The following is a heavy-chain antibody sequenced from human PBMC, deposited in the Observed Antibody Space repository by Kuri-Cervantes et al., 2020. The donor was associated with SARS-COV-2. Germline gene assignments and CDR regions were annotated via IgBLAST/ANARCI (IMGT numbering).Heavy chain of an antibody. D-gene: IGHD4-11*01. Sequence: GESLKISCAASGFTFSDYYMSWIRQAPGKGLEWVSYISSSGSTIYYADSVKGRFTISRDNAKNSLYLQMNSLRAEDTAVYYCARAFSNYVDWFDPWGQGTLVTVSS. CDR1: GFTFSDYY. V-gene: IGHV3-11*04. CDR3: ARAFSNYVDWFDP. CDR2: ISSSGSTI. J-gene: IGHJ5*02.